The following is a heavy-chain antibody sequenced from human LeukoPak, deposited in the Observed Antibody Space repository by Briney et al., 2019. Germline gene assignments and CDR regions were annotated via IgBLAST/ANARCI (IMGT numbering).Heavy chain of an antibody. V-gene: IGHV3-7*01. CDR1: GFTFSSYW. CDR2: IKQDGSEK. J-gene: IGHJ4*02. CDR3: ARDYYGDEDFDY. D-gene: IGHD3-16*01. Sequence: GGSLRLSCAASGFTFSSYWMSWVRQAPGKGLEWVANIKQDGSEKYYVDSVKGRFTISRDDATNSVYLQMNNLTDEDTALYYCARDYYGDEDFDYWGRGTLVTVSS.